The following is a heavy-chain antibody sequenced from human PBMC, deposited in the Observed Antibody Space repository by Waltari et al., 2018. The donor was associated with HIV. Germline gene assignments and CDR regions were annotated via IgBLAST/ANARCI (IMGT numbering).Heavy chain of an antibody. D-gene: IGHD3-10*01. CDR1: GYTFTSHG. V-gene: IGHV1-18*01. J-gene: IGHJ6*02. Sequence: QVQLVQSGAEVKKPGASVKISCKASGYTFTSHGISWVRQAPGQGLEWMGWVSAYNGNTNYAQKLQCRVTMTTDTSTSTAYMELRSLGSDDTAVYYCARFRMVRGVIKTQWVFGMDVWGQGTTVTVSS. CDR3: ARFRMVRGVIKTQWVFGMDV. CDR2: VSAYNGNT.